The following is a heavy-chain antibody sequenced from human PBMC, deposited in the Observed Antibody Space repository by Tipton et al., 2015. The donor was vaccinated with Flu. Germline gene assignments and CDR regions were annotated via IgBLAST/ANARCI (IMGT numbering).Heavy chain of an antibody. CDR3: ARRDYSNYVSEPKNWFHP. Sequence: TLSLTCSVSGDSLGSNYYWGWIRQPPGKGLEWIGNIHRGGSPYHNPSLRSRVTISMDTSKNQFYLRLSSVTAADTAVYYRARRDYSNYVSEPKNWFHPWGQGTLVTVSS. CDR2: IHRGGSP. J-gene: IGHJ5*02. CDR1: GDSLGSNYY. V-gene: IGHV4-38-2*01. D-gene: IGHD4-11*01.